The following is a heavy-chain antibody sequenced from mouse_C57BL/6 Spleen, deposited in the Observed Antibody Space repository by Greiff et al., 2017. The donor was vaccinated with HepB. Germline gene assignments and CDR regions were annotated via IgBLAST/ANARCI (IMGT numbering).Heavy chain of an antibody. CDR3: ARFYDGYYEGFFDY. V-gene: IGHV1-69*01. J-gene: IGHJ2*01. Sequence: VKLMESGAELVMPGASVKLSCKASGYTFTSYWMHWVKQRPGQGLEWIGEIDPSDSYTNYNQKFKGKSTLTVDKSSSTAYMQLSSLTSEDSAVYYCARFYDGYYEGFFDYWGQGTTLTVSS. CDR1: GYTFTSYW. D-gene: IGHD2-3*01. CDR2: IDPSDSYT.